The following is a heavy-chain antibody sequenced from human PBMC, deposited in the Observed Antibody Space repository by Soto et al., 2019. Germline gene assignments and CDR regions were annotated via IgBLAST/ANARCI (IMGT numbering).Heavy chain of an antibody. V-gene: IGHV1-8*02. Sequence: ASVKVSCKASGYTFTSYAISWVRQAPGQGLEWMGWMNPNSGNTGYAQKFQGRVTMTRNTSISTAYMELSSLRSEDTAVYYCARVGYYYDSSGYYLSFDYWGQGTLVTVS. D-gene: IGHD3-22*01. CDR3: ARVGYYYDSSGYYLSFDY. CDR1: GYTFTSYA. CDR2: MNPNSGNT. J-gene: IGHJ4*02.